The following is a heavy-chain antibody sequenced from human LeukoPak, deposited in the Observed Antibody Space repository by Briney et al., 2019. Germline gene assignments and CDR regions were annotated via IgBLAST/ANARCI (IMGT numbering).Heavy chain of an antibody. CDR2: IRYDGSNK. Sequence: PGGSLRLSCAASGFTFSSYGMHWVRRAPGKGLEWVAFIRYDGSNKYYADSVKGRFTISRDNSKNTLYLQMNSLRAEDTAVYYCAKGRDDYGDYLVYWGQGTLVTVSS. J-gene: IGHJ4*02. CDR1: GFTFSSYG. CDR3: AKGRDDYGDYLVY. D-gene: IGHD4-17*01. V-gene: IGHV3-30*02.